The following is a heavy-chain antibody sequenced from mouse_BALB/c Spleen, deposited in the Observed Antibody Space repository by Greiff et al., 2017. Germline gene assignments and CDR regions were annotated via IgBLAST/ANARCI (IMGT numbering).Heavy chain of an antibody. D-gene: IGHD1-1*02. Sequence: QLQQSGPELVKPGASVKMSCKASGYTFTSYVMHWVKQKPGQGLEWIGYINPYNDGTKYNEKFKGKATLTSDKSSSTAYMELSSLTSEDSAVYYCARGGGNPAMDYWGQGTSVTVSS. CDR2: INPYNDGT. CDR1: GYTFTSYV. V-gene: IGHV1-14*01. CDR3: ARGGGNPAMDY. J-gene: IGHJ4*01.